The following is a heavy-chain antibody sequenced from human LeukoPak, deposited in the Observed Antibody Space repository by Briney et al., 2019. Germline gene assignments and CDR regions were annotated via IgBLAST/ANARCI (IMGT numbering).Heavy chain of an antibody. CDR2: INHSGST. CDR1: GGSFSGYY. CDR3: VRGAREVVAATEYFQH. J-gene: IGHJ1*01. V-gene: IGHV4-34*01. D-gene: IGHD2-15*01. Sequence: SETLSLTCAVYGGSFSGYYWSWIRQPPGKGLEWIGEINHSGSTNYNPSLKSRVTISVDTSKNQFSLKLSSVTAADTAVYYCVRGAREVVAATEYFQHWGQGTLVTVSS.